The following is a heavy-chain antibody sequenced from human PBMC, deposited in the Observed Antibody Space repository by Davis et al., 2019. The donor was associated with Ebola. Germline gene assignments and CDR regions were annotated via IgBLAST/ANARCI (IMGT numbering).Heavy chain of an antibody. Sequence: SVKVSCKASGGTFSSYTISWVRQAPGQGLEWMGRIIPILGIANYAQKFRGRVTISADKSTNTAYMDLNSLTSEDTAVYYCVRGSGYFRPGNFDYWGQGTLVTVSS. CDR2: IIPILGIA. CDR3: VRGSGYFRPGNFDY. V-gene: IGHV1-69*02. J-gene: IGHJ4*02. D-gene: IGHD3-22*01. CDR1: GGTFSSYT.